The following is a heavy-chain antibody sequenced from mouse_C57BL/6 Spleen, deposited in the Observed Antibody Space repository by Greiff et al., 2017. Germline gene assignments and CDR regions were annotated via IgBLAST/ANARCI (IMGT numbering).Heavy chain of an antibody. CDR3: ERSFDY. CDR1: GYSITSGYY. J-gene: IGHJ2*01. CDR2: IRYDGST. Sequence: DVQLQESGPGLVKPSPSLSLTCPASGYSITSGYYWNWNRQFPGNKLEWMGYIRYDGSTNYNPSLKNRISITRDTSKNPFFLKLNSVTTEDTATYYCERSFDYWGQGTTLTVSS. V-gene: IGHV3-6*01.